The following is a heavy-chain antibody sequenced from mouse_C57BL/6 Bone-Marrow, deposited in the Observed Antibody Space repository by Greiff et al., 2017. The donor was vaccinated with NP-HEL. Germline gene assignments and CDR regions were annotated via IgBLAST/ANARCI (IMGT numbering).Heavy chain of an antibody. D-gene: IGHD2-5*01. V-gene: IGHV1-80*01. CDR2: IYPGDGDT. J-gene: IGHJ1*03. CDR1: GYAFSSYW. Sequence: QVQLKQSGAELVKPGASVKISCKASGYAFSSYWMNWVKQRPGKGLEWIGQIYPGDGDTNYNGKFKGKATLTADKSSSTAYMQLSSLTSEDSAVYFCTYSNFYWYFDVWGTGTTVTVSS. CDR3: TYSNFYWYFDV.